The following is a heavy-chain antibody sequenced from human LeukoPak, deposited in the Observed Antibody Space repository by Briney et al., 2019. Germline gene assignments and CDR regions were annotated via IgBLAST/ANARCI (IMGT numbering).Heavy chain of an antibody. J-gene: IGHJ6*03. CDR2: INHSGST. CDR1: GGSFSGYY. D-gene: IGHD2-2*02. Sequence: SETLSLTCAVYGGSFSGYYWSWIRQPPGKGLEWIGEINHSGSTNYNPSLKSRVTISVDTSKNQFSLKLSSVTAADTAVYYCARLVVYCSSTSCYTYYYYYYMDVWGKGTTVTVSS. V-gene: IGHV4-34*01. CDR3: ARLVVYCSSTSCYTYYYYYYMDV.